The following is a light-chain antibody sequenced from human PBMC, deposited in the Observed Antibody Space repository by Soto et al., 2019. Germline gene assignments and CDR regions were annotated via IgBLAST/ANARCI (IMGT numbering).Light chain of an antibody. CDR3: SSYAGSNIVV. J-gene: IGLJ2*01. V-gene: IGLV2-8*01. Sequence: QSALTQPPSASGSPGQSVTISCTGSSSDVGGYNYVSWYQQHPGKAPKLMIYDVSKRPSGVPDRFSGSKSGNTASLTVSGLQAEDEADYYCSSYAGSNIVVFGGGTKLNVL. CDR1: SSDVGGYNY. CDR2: DVS.